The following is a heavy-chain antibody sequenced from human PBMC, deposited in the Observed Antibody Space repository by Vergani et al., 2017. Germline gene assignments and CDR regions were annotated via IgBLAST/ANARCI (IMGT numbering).Heavy chain of an antibody. CDR1: GFTFSDYY. J-gene: IGHJ6*03. CDR3: ARAVRQYCSSTSCYADHYYYYYMDV. Sequence: QVQLVESGGGLVKPGGSLRLSCAASGFTFSDYYMSWIRQAPGKGLEWVSYISSSGSTIYYADSVKGRFTISRDNAKNSLYLQMNSLRAEDTAVYYCARAVRQYCSSTSCYADHYYYYYMDVWGKGTTVTVSS. D-gene: IGHD2-2*01. V-gene: IGHV3-11*01. CDR2: ISSSGSTI.